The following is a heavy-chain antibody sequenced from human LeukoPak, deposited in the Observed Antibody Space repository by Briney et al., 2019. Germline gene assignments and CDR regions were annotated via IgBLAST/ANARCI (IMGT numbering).Heavy chain of an antibody. D-gene: IGHD7-27*01. J-gene: IGHJ3*02. V-gene: IGHV1-2*02. CDR2: INPNSGGT. CDR1: GYTFTGYY. CDR3: ARDSGPLTGDYDDAFDI. Sequence: GASVKVSCKASGYTFTGYYMHWVRQAPGQGLEWMGWINPNSGGTNYAQKFQGRVTMTRDTSISTAYMELSRLRSDDTAVYYCARDSGPLTGDYDDAFDIWGQGTMVTVSS.